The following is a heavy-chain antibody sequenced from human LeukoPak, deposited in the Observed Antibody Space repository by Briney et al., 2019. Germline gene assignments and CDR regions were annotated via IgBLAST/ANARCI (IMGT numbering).Heavy chain of an antibody. J-gene: IGHJ4*02. V-gene: IGHV1-46*01. CDR1: GYTFTSYY. D-gene: IGHD3-10*01. CDR2: INPSGGST. Sequence: ASVKVSCKASGYTFTSYYMHWVRQAPGQGLEWMGIINPSGGSTSYAQKFQGRVTMTRDTSISTAYMELSRLRSDDTAVYYCARENPRVLSYWGQGTLVTVSS. CDR3: ARENPRVLSY.